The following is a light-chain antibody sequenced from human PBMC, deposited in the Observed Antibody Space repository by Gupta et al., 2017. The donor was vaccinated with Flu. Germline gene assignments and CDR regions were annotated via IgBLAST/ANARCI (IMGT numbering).Light chain of an antibody. J-gene: IGKJ1*01. CDR2: KAS. Sequence: PSTLSASVGDRVTITCRASQSIRSWLAWYQQKPGKAPKLLIYKASRVESGVPLRFSGGGSGTEFTLTISSLQPDDFATYYCQQKNSSPWTFGQGTKVEIK. CDR3: QQKNSSPWT. CDR1: QSIRSW. V-gene: IGKV1-5*03.